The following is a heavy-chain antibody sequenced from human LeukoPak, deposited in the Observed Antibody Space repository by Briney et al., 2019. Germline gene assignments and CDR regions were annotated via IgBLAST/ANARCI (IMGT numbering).Heavy chain of an antibody. J-gene: IGHJ4*02. CDR2: VSHDGSTK. CDR1: GFSFSTYA. Sequence: RGSLRLSCAASGFSFSTYAMHWVRQAPGMGPEWVAVVSHDGSTKYYTDSVRGRFTISRDNSKNTFFLQLNGLRTGDTAVYYCARAIMGTENLDYWGQGTLVTVSS. V-gene: IGHV3-30*10. D-gene: IGHD5-18*01. CDR3: ARAIMGTENLDY.